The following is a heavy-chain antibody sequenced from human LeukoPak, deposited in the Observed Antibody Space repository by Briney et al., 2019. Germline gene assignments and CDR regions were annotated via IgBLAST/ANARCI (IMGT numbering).Heavy chain of an antibody. D-gene: IGHD6-6*01. CDR1: GGSISSSSYY. CDR2: IYYTGST. V-gene: IGHV4-39*07. J-gene: IGHJ6*03. Sequence: SETLSLTCTVSGGSISSSSYYWGWIRQPPGKGLEWIGSIYYTGSTYYNPSLKSRVTISVDTSKNQFSLKLSSVTAADTAVYYCAREDEPLYSSSSYYYYMDVWGKGTTVTVSS. CDR3: AREDEPLYSSSSYYYYMDV.